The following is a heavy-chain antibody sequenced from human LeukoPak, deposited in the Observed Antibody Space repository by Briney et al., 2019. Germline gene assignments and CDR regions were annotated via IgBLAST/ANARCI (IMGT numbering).Heavy chain of an antibody. CDR2: ITGGGSGI. V-gene: IGHV3-23*01. D-gene: IGHD3-9*01. Sequence: PGASLRLSCAASGFTFSNYAMSWVRQAPGKGLEWVSAITGGGSGIYYADSMKSRFTISRDNSKNTLYLQINGLRAEDTAVYYCAKWRDYDVLTGYYVSDYWGQGTVVTVSS. CDR3: AKWRDYDVLTGYYVSDY. CDR1: GFTFSNYA. J-gene: IGHJ4*02.